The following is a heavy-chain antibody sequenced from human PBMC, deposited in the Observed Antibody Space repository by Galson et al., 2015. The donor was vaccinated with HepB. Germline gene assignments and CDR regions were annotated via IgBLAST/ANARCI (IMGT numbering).Heavy chain of an antibody. CDR1: GYTFSIFA. CDR3: ARFGSGPYSFDY. Sequence: SVKVSCKASGYTFSIFAVHWVRQAPGQRLEWMGWIDAGNGNTTYSQKFQGRVTITRDTSARTAFMDLGSLRSDDTAVYYCARFGSGPYSFDYWGQGTLVTVSS. V-gene: IGHV1-3*01. D-gene: IGHD3-10*01. J-gene: IGHJ4*02. CDR2: IDAGNGNT.